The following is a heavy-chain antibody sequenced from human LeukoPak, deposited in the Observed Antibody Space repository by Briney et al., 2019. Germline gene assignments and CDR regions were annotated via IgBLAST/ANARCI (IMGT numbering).Heavy chain of an antibody. J-gene: IGHJ4*02. Sequence: GGSLRLSCAASGFTSSSYGMHWVRQAPGKGLEWVAFIRYDGSNKYYADSVKGRFTISRDTSKNTLYLQMNSLRAEDTAIYYCAKDMKGYNHGFADYWGQGTLVTVSS. V-gene: IGHV3-30*02. CDR1: GFTSSSYG. CDR3: AKDMKGYNHGFADY. D-gene: IGHD2-15*01. CDR2: IRYDGSNK.